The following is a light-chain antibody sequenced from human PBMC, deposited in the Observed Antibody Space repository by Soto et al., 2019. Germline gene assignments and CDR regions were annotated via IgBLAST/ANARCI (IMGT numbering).Light chain of an antibody. V-gene: IGKV3D-20*02. CDR1: QSFSNNY. CDR2: GAS. J-gene: IGKJ4*01. Sequence: IVLTQSPVTLSLSPCEIGTLSCRASQSFSNNYLAWYQQKPGQAPRLLIYGASNRATGIPDRFSGSGSGTDFTLTISSLEPEDFAVYYCQQRSNWPLTFGGGTKVDIK. CDR3: QQRSNWPLT.